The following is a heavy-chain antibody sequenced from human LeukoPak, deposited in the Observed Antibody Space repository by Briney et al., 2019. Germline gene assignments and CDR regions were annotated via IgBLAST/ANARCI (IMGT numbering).Heavy chain of an antibody. CDR2: ISGSGGST. D-gene: IGHD2-21*02. Sequence: GGSLRLSCAASGFTFSSYGMSWVRQAPGKGLEWVSAISGSGGSTYYADSVKGRFTISRDNSKNTLYLQMNSLRAEDTAVYYCAKDGTAKKASYYYYYYMDVWGKGTTVTVSS. CDR1: GFTFSSYG. V-gene: IGHV3-23*01. J-gene: IGHJ6*03. CDR3: AKDGTAKKASYYYYYYMDV.